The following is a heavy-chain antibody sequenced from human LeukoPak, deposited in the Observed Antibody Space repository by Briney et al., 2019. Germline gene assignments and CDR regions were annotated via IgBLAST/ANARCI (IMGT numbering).Heavy chain of an antibody. CDR3: ARAGGYCGRISCPYYFDY. V-gene: IGHV1-18*01. CDR2: ISAYNSNT. J-gene: IGHJ4*02. Sequence: ASVEVSCKPSVYTFPSYVISGVRQAPEQGLEGMGWISAYNSNTNYAQKLQGRVTMTTDTSTSTAYMELRSLRSDDTAVYYCARAGGYCGRISCPYYFDYWGQGSLVAVSS. D-gene: IGHD2-15*01. CDR1: VYTFPSYV.